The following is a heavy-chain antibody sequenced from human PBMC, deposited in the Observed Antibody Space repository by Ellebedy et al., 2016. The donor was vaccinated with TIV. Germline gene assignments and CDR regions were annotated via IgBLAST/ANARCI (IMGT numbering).Heavy chain of an antibody. D-gene: IGHD4-17*01. CDR3: ARAIYGASYL. V-gene: IGHV3-53*01. CDR1: GFSVTNNY. CDR2: IYAGGTT. J-gene: IGHJ2*01. Sequence: GESLKISCAASGFSVTNNYMSWVRQAPGQGLEWVSLIYAGGTTNSADSVKGRFTISRDTSKNTVHLEMNSLGAEDTAVYYCARAIYGASYLWGRGTLVTVSS.